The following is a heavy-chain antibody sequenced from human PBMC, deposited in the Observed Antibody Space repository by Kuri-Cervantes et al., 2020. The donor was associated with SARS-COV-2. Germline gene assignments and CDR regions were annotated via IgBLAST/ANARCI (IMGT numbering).Heavy chain of an antibody. D-gene: IGHD3-10*01. J-gene: IGHJ6*02. V-gene: IGHV1-18*04. CDR1: GYTFTSYG. Sequence: ASVKVSCKASGYTFTSYGISWVRQAPGQGLEWMGWISAYNGNTNYAQKLKGRVTMTTDTSTSTAYMELRSLRSDHTAVYYCAGSSIAPNYYYYGMDVWGQGTTVTVSS. CDR2: ISAYNGNT. CDR3: AGSSIAPNYYYYGMDV.